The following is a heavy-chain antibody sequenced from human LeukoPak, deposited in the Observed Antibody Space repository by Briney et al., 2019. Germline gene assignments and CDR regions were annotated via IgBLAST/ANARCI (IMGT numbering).Heavy chain of an antibody. CDR3: ARDGTSTDDY. Sequence: GASVPVSCKSCVYTFSNFGINWVRQPPGQGLEWMGWISGNNDNPNYGQKFQGRFTVTTDSSTSTAYMELRNLRFDDTAVYYCARDGTSTDDYWGQGTLVTVSS. D-gene: IGHD2-2*01. J-gene: IGHJ4*02. V-gene: IGHV1-18*01. CDR2: ISGNNDNP. CDR1: VYTFSNFG.